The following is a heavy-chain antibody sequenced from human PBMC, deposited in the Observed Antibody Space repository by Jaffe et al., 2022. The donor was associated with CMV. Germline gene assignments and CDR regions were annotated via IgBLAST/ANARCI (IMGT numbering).Heavy chain of an antibody. CDR2: INPNSGGT. D-gene: IGHD4-4*01. CDR3: ARDGGDSNIYYYYGMDV. V-gene: IGHV1-2*02. CDR1: GYTFTGYY. Sequence: QVQLVQSGAEVKKPGASVKVSCKASGYTFTGYYMHWVRQAPGQGLEWMGWINPNSGGTNYAQKFQGRVTMTRDTSISTAYMELSRLRSDDTAVYYCARDGGDSNIYYYYGMDVWGQGTTVTVSS. J-gene: IGHJ6*02.